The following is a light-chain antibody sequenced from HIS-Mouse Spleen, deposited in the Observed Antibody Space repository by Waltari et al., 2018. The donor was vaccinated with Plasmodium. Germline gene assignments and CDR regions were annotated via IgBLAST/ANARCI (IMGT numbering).Light chain of an antibody. Sequence: DIQMTQSPSSLSASLGDRFTITCQASQDISNYLNWYQQKPGKAPKLLIYDASNLETGVPSRFSGSGSGTDFTFTISSLQPEDIATYYCQQYDNLPRTFGGGTKVEIK. CDR1: QDISNY. V-gene: IGKV1-33*01. J-gene: IGKJ4*01. CDR2: DAS. CDR3: QQYDNLPRT.